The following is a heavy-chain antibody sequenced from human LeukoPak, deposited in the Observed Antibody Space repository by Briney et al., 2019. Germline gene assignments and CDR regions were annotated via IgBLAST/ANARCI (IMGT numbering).Heavy chain of an antibody. CDR1: GFTFSTNA. CDR2: ITGSDIRT. V-gene: IGHV3-23*01. J-gene: IGHJ6*02. CDR3: ATSWGPDTSAFRWGRDGMDV. Sequence: SGGSLRLSCAASGFTFSTNAMSWVRQAPGKGLEWVSGITGSDIRTYNADSAKGRFTITRDNSKSALYLQMNNLRAEDTAVYYRATSWGPDTSAFRWGRDGMDVWGQGTTVIVS. D-gene: IGHD3-16*01.